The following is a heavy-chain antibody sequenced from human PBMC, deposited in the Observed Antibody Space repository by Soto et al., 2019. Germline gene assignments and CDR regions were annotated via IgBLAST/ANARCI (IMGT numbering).Heavy chain of an antibody. V-gene: IGHV3-48*03. CDR3: VGDGDGGCCSSWFVP. Sequence: EVQLVESGGGLVQPGGSLRLSCAASGFTFSNYEMNWVRQALGKGLEWISYIDRSGTNINYADSVKGRFTISRDKAKNSMYLQMSSLRVDDTAVSYCVGDGDGGCCSSWFVPWGQGTLVTVSS. D-gene: IGHD2-15*01. J-gene: IGHJ5*02. CDR2: IDRSGTNI. CDR1: GFTFSNYE.